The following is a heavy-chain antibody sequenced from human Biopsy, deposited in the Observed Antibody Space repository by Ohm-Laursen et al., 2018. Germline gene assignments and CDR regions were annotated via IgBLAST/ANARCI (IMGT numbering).Heavy chain of an antibody. D-gene: IGHD3-22*01. CDR2: INAKTGDT. CDR3: TRGGYYYDSLAYYYWFDP. V-gene: IGHV1-2*02. J-gene: IGHJ5*02. Sequence: ASVKVSCKASGYTFTGYHVHWVRQAPGQGLEWMGWINAKTGDTNYAQKFQGRVTMTRDPSISTAYVELSSLRSDDTAVYYCTRGGYYYDSLAYYYWFDPWGQGTLVIVSS. CDR1: GYTFTGYH.